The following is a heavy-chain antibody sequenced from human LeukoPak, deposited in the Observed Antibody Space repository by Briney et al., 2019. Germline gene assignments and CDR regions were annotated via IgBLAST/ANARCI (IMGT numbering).Heavy chain of an antibody. V-gene: IGHV1-69*01. D-gene: IGHD1-26*01. CDR2: IIPIFGTA. CDR1: GFTFSSYA. CDR3: ARDRDSGSILDY. J-gene: IGHJ4*02. Sequence: GGSLRLSCAASGFTFSSYAISWVRQAPGQGLEWMGGIIPIFGTANYAQKFQGRVTITADESTSTAYMELSSLRSEDTAVYYCARDRDSGSILDYWGQGTLVTVSS.